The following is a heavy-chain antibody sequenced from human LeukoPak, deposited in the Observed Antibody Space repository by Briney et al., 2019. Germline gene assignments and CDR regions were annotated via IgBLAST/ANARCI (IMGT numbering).Heavy chain of an antibody. V-gene: IGHV3-23*01. J-gene: IGHJ4*02. CDR1: GFTFSNYA. Sequence: PGGSLSLSCAASGFTFSNYAMSWVRQAPGKGLEWVSAISINGGTIYYADSVKGRFTTSRDNSKNTLYLQVNSLRAVDTAVYFCAKAAPDTTYFDSWGQGTLVTVSS. D-gene: IGHD2/OR15-2a*01. CDR2: ISINGGTI. CDR3: AKAAPDTTYFDS.